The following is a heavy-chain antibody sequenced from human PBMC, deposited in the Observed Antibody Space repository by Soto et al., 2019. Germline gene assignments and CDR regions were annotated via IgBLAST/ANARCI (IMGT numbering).Heavy chain of an antibody. CDR3: ARDGFQADYDYVWGSYRPNYFDY. D-gene: IGHD3-16*02. Sequence: PGGSLRLSCAASGFTFSSYGMHWVRQAPGKGLEWVAVLWYDGSNKYYADSVKGRFTISRDNSKNTLYLQMNSLRAEDTAVYYCARDGFQADYDYVWGSYRPNYFDYWGQGTLVTVSS. J-gene: IGHJ4*02. V-gene: IGHV3-33*01. CDR1: GFTFSSYG. CDR2: LWYDGSNK.